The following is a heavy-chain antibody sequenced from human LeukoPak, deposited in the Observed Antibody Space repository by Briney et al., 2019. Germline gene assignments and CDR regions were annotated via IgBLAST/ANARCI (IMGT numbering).Heavy chain of an antibody. CDR3: AKDLSSSPVPRFDH. V-gene: IGHV3-23*01. J-gene: IGHJ5*02. D-gene: IGHD2/OR15-2a*01. CDR2: ISGSGGST. CDR1: GFTFSSYA. Sequence: GGSLRLSCAASGFTFSSYAMSWVRQAPGKGVEWVSAISGSGGSTYYADSVKGRFTISRDNSKTTLYLQMNSLRAEDTAVYYCAKDLSSSPVPRFDHWGQGTLVTVSS.